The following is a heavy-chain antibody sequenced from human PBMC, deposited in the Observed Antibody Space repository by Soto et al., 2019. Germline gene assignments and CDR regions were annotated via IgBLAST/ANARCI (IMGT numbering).Heavy chain of an antibody. CDR2: IYHSGST. Sequence: SETLSLTCAVSGGSISSGGYSWSWIRQPPGKGLEWIGYIYHSGSTYYNPSLKSRVTISVDRSKNQFSLKLSSVTAADTAVYYCARDRLYSSSWYNWFDSWGQGTLVTVSS. CDR3: ARDRLYSSSWYNWFDS. V-gene: IGHV4-30-2*01. CDR1: GGSISSGGYS. D-gene: IGHD6-13*01. J-gene: IGHJ5*01.